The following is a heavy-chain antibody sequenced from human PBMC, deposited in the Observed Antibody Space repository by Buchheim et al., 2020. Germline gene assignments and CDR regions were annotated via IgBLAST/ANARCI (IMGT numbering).Heavy chain of an antibody. V-gene: IGHV3-48*01. Sequence: EVQLVESGGGLVQPGGSLRLSCAASGFTFSSYSMNWVRQAPGKGLEWVSYISSSSSTIYYADSVKGRFTISRDNSKKTLYLQMNSLRAEDTAVYYCALDASYDFWSGLYGMDVWGQGTT. CDR3: ALDASYDFWSGLYGMDV. D-gene: IGHD3-3*01. CDR1: GFTFSSYS. CDR2: ISSSSSTI. J-gene: IGHJ6*02.